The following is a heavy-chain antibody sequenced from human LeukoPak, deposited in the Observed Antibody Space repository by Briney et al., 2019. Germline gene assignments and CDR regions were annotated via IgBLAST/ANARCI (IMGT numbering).Heavy chain of an antibody. V-gene: IGHV3-74*01. Sequence: AGGSLRLSCAASGFTFSTYWMHWVRQVPGKGLVWVSRIAGDESHTNYADSVRGRFTISRDNAKNTLYLQLNSLRAEDTAVYYCARAGPGYSGHDYWYFDLWGRGTLVTVSS. CDR1: GFTFSTYW. CDR3: ARAGPGYSGHDYWYFDL. J-gene: IGHJ2*01. D-gene: IGHD5-12*01. CDR2: IAGDESHT.